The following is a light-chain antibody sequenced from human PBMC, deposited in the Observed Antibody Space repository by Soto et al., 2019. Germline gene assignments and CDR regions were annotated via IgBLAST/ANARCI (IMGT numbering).Light chain of an antibody. Sequence: DIQMTQSPSSLSASVGDRVTITCRASQDISNGLAWFQQKPGKAPKSLIHSASILESGVPSRFTGSGYGTDCTLTITSLQPEDFATYYCQPYYVYPFPFGGGTKVEI. CDR1: QDISNG. J-gene: IGKJ4*01. V-gene: IGKV1-16*01. CDR2: SAS. CDR3: QPYYVYPFP.